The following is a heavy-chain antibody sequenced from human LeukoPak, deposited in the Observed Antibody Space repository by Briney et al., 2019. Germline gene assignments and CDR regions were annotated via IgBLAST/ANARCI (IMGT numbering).Heavy chain of an antibody. Sequence: PGGSLRLSCAASGFTFSSYSMNWVRQAPGKGLEWVSSISSSSSYIYYADSVKGRFTISRDNSKNTLYLQMNSLRAEDTAVYYCAKDVVTMIVGSNAFDIWGQGTMVTVSS. D-gene: IGHD3-22*01. V-gene: IGHV3-21*04. J-gene: IGHJ3*02. CDR2: ISSSSSYI. CDR3: AKDVVTMIVGSNAFDI. CDR1: GFTFSSYS.